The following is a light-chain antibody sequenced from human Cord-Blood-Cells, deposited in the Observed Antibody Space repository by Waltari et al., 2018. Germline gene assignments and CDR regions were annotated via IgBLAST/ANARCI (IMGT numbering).Light chain of an antibody. Sequence: QSALTQPRSVSGSHGQSVTISCTGTSSDVGGYNYVSCYQQHPGKAPKLMIYDVSKRPSGVPDRFSGSKSGNTASLTISGLQAEDEADCYCCSYAGSYTFVFGTGTKVTVL. J-gene: IGLJ1*01. CDR2: DVS. CDR1: SSDVGGYNY. CDR3: CSYAGSYTFV. V-gene: IGLV2-11*01.